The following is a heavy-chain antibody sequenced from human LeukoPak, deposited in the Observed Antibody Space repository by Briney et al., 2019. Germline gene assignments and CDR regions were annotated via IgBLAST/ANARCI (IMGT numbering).Heavy chain of an antibody. J-gene: IGHJ5*02. V-gene: IGHV3-48*02. CDR1: GFTFSGSS. CDR3: ARAGSGYYSFGP. D-gene: IGHD5-12*01. CDR2: ISSSSDTI. Sequence: GGSLRLSCAASGFTFSGSSMNWVRQAPGKGLEWVSYISSSSDTIYYAGSVKGRFTISRDNAKNSLYLQMNSLRDEDTALYYCARAGSGYYSFGPWGQGTLVTVSS.